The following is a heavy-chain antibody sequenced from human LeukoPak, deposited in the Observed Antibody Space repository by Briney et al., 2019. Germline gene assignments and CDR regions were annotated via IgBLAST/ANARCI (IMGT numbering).Heavy chain of an antibody. Sequence: GGSLRLCCAASGFTFSSYWMSWVRRAPGKGLEWVANIKQDGSEKYYVDSVKGRFTISRDNAKNSLYLQMNSLRAEDTAVYYCASAPPGDYFDYWGQGTLVTVSS. V-gene: IGHV3-7*01. CDR2: IKQDGSEK. J-gene: IGHJ4*02. CDR1: GFTFSSYW. CDR3: ASAPPGDYFDY.